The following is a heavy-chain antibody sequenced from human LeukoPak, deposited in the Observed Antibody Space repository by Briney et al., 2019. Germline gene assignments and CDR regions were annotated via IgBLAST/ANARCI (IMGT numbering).Heavy chain of an antibody. CDR2: ISYDGSNK. CDR1: GFTFSSYA. V-gene: IGHV3-30*04. J-gene: IGHJ4*02. Sequence: GGSLRLSCAASGFTFSSYAMYWVRQAPGKGLEWVAVISYDGSNKYYADSVKGRFTISRDNSKNTLYLQMNSLRAEDTAVYYCARFASIAGDYWGQGTLVTVSS. CDR3: ARFASIAGDY. D-gene: IGHD6-6*01.